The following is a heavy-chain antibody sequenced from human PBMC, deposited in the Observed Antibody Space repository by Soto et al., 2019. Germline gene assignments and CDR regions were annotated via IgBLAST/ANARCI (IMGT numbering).Heavy chain of an antibody. V-gene: IGHV1-69*12. D-gene: IGHD3-3*02. J-gene: IGHJ6*02. CDR1: GGTFSTSA. Sequence: QVQLMQSGAEVKKPGSSVKVSCKASGGTFSTSAISWVRQAPGESLEWVGGIMPVFATPDYAQKFQGRVTISADESTTTAYLELTSLTTDDTAVYYCARDTDRQQLGGNYYYILDVWGQGTAITVSS. CDR3: ARDTDRQQLGGNYYYILDV. CDR2: IMPVFATP.